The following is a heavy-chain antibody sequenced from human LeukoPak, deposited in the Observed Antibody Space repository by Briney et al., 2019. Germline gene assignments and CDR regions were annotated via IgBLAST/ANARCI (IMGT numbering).Heavy chain of an antibody. V-gene: IGHV4-61*01. CDR3: ARDRGSGWYDTWFDP. CDR2: IYYSGST. Sequence: SETLSLTCTVSGGSVSSGSYYWSWIRQPPGKGLEWIGYIYYSGSTNYNPSLKSRVTISVDTSKNQFSLKLSSVTAADTAVYYCARDRGSGWYDTWFDPWGQGTLVTVSS. D-gene: IGHD6-19*01. J-gene: IGHJ5*02. CDR1: GGSVSSGSYY.